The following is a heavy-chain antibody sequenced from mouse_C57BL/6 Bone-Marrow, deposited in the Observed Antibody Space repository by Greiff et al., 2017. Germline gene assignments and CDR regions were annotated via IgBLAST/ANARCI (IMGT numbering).Heavy chain of an antibody. J-gene: IGHJ4*01. V-gene: IGHV14-4*01. CDR2: IDPENGDT. CDR3: TTYAMDY. Sequence: AQLQQSGAELVRPGASVKLSCTASGFNIKDDYMHWVKQRPEQGLEWIGWIDPENGDTEYASKFQGKATITADTSSNTAYLQLSSLTSEDTAVYYCTTYAMDYWGQGTSVTVSS. CDR1: GFNIKDDY.